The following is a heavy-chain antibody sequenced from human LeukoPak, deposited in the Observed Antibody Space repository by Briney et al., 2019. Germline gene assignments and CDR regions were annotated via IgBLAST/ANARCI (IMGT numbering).Heavy chain of an antibody. CDR2: ISSSSYI. V-gene: IGHV3-21*01. CDR1: GFTFSSYS. CDR3: ARAVGYCSGGSCGPLDY. D-gene: IGHD2-15*01. Sequence: GGSLRLSCAASGFTFSSYSMNWVRQAPGKGLEWVSSISSSSYIYYADSVKGRFTISRDNAKNSLYLQMNSLRAEDTAVYYCARAVGYCSGGSCGPLDYWGQGTLVTVSS. J-gene: IGHJ4*02.